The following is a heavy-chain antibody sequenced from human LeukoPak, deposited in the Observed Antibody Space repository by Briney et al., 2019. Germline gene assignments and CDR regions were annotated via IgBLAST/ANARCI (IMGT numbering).Heavy chain of an antibody. CDR2: IYSGGST. J-gene: IGHJ4*02. D-gene: IGHD2-15*01. CDR1: GFTVSSNY. V-gene: IGHV3-53*01. Sequence: GGSLRLSCAASGFTVSSNYMSWVRQAPGKGLEWVSVIYSGGSTYYADSVKGRFTISRDNSKNTLYLQVNSLRADDTAVYYCANSGLNRFEYWGQGALVTVSS. CDR3: ANSGLNRFEY.